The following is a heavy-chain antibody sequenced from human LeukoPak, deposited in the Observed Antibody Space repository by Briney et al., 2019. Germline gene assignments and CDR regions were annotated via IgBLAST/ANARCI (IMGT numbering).Heavy chain of an antibody. CDR1: GYTFTSYD. V-gene: IGHV1-8*01. CDR3: AKGTLGSCSGATCYDFDN. D-gene: IGHD2-2*01. CDR2: MNPNSGNT. J-gene: IGHJ4*02. Sequence: ASVKVSCKASGYTFTSYDINWVRQATGQGLEWMGWMNPNSGNTGYAQKFQGRVTMTRNTSISTAYMELSSLRSEDTAVYYCAKGTLGSCSGATCYDFDNWGQGTLVTVSS.